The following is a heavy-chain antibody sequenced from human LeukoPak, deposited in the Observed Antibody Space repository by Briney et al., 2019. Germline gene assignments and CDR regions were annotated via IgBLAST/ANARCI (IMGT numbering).Heavy chain of an antibody. CDR2: ISSTGSVI. D-gene: IGHD4-17*01. CDR3: AGYGDYAP. J-gene: IGHJ5*02. V-gene: IGHV3-48*01. Sequence: QPGGSLRLSCAASGFTFSSYSMNWVRQAPGKGLEWVSYISSTGSVIYYADSVKGRFTISRDNAKNLLYLQMNSLRAEDTAVYYCAGYGDYAPWGQGTLVTVSS. CDR1: GFTFSSYS.